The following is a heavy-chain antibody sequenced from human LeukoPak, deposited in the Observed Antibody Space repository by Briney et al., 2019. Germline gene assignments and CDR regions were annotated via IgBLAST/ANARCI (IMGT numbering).Heavy chain of an antibody. Sequence: PGGSLRLSCAASGFTFSSYSMNWVRQAPGKGLEWVSSISSGSSYIYYADSVKGRFTISRDNAKNSLYLQMNSLRAEDTAVYYCARSLGATDAFDIWGQGTMVTVSS. V-gene: IGHV3-21*01. CDR3: ARSLGATDAFDI. D-gene: IGHD3-10*01. CDR2: ISSGSSYI. J-gene: IGHJ3*02. CDR1: GFTFSSYS.